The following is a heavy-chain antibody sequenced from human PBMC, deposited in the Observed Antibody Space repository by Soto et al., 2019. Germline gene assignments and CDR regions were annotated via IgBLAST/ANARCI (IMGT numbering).Heavy chain of an antibody. CDR1: GGSISSYY. CDR2: IYTSGST. D-gene: IGHD6-6*01. CDR3: ARDRYSSSSLFDY. V-gene: IGHV4-4*07. J-gene: IGHJ4*02. Sequence: PSETLSLTCTVSGGSISSYYWSWIRQPAGKGLEWIGRIYTSGSTNYNPSPKSRVTMSVDTSKNQFSLKLSSVTAADTAVYYCARDRYSSSSLFDYWGQGTLVTVSS.